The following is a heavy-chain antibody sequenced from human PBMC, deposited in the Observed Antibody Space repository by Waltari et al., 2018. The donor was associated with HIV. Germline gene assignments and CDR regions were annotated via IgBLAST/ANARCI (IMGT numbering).Heavy chain of an antibody. CDR1: GFSLSTSGVG. CDR2: GFWDEDK. D-gene: IGHD2-2*01. CDR3: VYRPFCSSSLRYYYYCYGLDV. V-gene: IGHV2-5*04. Sequence: QISLKESGPALVNPTQTLTLTCTFSGFSLSTSGVGVGWIRQPPGKALEWLGVGFWDEDKRYSPSLKGRLSITKDTSRNQVVLRMTSMDPVDTGTYFCVYRPFCSSSLRYYYYCYGLDVWGPGTTVTVAS. J-gene: IGHJ6*02.